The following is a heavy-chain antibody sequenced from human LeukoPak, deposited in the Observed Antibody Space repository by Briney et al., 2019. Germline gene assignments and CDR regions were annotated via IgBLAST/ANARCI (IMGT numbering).Heavy chain of an antibody. CDR1: GFTFSSYS. CDR3: ARDIDIVVVPATSFDY. V-gene: IGHV3-48*01. J-gene: IGHJ4*02. D-gene: IGHD2-2*01. Sequence: GGSLRLSCAASGFTFSSYSMNWVREAPGKGLEWVSYISSSSSTIYYADSVKGRFTISRDNAKNSLYLQMNSLRAEDTAVYYCARDIDIVVVPATSFDYWGQGTLVTVSS. CDR2: ISSSSSTI.